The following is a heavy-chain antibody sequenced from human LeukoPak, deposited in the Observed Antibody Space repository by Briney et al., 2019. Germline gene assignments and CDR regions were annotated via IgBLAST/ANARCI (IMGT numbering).Heavy chain of an antibody. Sequence: ASVKVSCKASGYTFTSYAMHWVRQAPGQGLEWMGIINPSGGSTSYAQKFQGRVTMTRDTSTSTVYMELSSLRSEDTAVYYCARDHDGSGSYYRDSFDYWGQGTLVTVSS. CDR3: ARDHDGSGSYYRDSFDY. D-gene: IGHD3-10*01. CDR1: GYTFTSYA. CDR2: INPSGGST. V-gene: IGHV1-46*01. J-gene: IGHJ4*02.